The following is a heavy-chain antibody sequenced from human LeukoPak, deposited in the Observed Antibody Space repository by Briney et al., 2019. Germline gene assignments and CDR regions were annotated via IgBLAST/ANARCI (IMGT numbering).Heavy chain of an antibody. CDR2: IWYDGSNK. Sequence: GGSLRLSCAASGFTFSSYGMHWVRQAPAKGLEWVAVIWYDGSNKYYADSVKGRFTISRDNSKNTLYLQMNSLRAEDTAVYYCAIDNGYSSGWYDYWGQGTLVTVSS. J-gene: IGHJ4*02. V-gene: IGHV3-33*01. CDR1: GFTFSSYG. CDR3: AIDNGYSSGWYDY. D-gene: IGHD6-19*01.